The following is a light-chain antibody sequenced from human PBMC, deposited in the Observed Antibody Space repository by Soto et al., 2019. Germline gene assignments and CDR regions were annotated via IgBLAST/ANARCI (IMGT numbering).Light chain of an antibody. V-gene: IGLV3-1*01. Sequence: SYELTQPPSVSVSPGQTASITCSGDKLGDKYACWYQQKPGQSPVLVIYQDSKRPSGIPERFSGSNSGNTATLTISGTQAMDEADYYCQAWDSSTWIGGGTKLTVL. CDR1: KLGDKY. CDR2: QDS. CDR3: QAWDSSTW. J-gene: IGLJ2*01.